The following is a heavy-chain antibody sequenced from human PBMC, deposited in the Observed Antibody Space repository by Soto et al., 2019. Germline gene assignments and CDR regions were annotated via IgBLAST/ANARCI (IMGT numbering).Heavy chain of an antibody. D-gene: IGHD5-12*01. J-gene: IGHJ4*02. CDR3: AKDPHGGYDRYFDD. V-gene: IGHV3-23*01. CDR1: GFTFSSYS. Sequence: GGSLRLSCAASGFTFSSYSMNWVRQAPGKGLEWVSDISTGGGITYYADSVKGRFTISRDNSKATMYLQMHSLRADDTAVYYCAKDPHGGYDRYFDDWGQGTLVTVSS. CDR2: ISTGGGIT.